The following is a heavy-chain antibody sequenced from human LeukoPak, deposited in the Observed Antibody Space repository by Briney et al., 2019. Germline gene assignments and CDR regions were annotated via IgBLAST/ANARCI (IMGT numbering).Heavy chain of an antibody. D-gene: IGHD5-12*01. CDR1: GGSISSDGYY. CDR2: VYFSGIT. J-gene: IGHJ4*02. Sequence: PSDTLSLTCTVSGGSISSDGYYWSWIRQHPGKGLEWIGYVYFSGITYYNPSLKSRVPISLDRSNNQFYLEVNSVTAADTAVYFCARDGVRYSGYGAFDYWGQGALVTVSS. V-gene: IGHV4-31*03. CDR3: ARDGVRYSGYGAFDY.